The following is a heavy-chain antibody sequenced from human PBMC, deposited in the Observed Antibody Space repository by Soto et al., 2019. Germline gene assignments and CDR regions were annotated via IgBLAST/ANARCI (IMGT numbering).Heavy chain of an antibody. CDR2: IYYSGST. V-gene: IGHV4-39*01. D-gene: IGHD6-13*01. Sequence: QLQLQESGPGLVKPSETLSLTCTVSGGSISSSSYYWGWIRQPPGKGLEWIGSIYYSGSTYYNPSLKSRVTISVDTSKNQFSLKLSSVTAADTAVYYCARLMKQLIPYYYYYGMDVWGQGTTVTVSS. CDR1: GGSISSSSYY. CDR3: ARLMKQLIPYYYYYGMDV. J-gene: IGHJ6*02.